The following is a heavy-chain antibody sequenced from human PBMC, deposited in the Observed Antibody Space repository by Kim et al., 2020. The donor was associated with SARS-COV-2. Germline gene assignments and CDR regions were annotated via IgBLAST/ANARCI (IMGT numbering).Heavy chain of an antibody. CDR1: GFTFSSYA. CDR3: ARDGGNWFDP. CDR2: ISYDGSNK. Sequence: GGSLRLSCAASGFTFSSYAMHWVRQAPGKGLEWVAVISYDGSNKYYADSVKGRFIISRDNSKNTLYLQMNSLRAEDTAVYYCARDGGNWFDPWGQGTLVTVSS. D-gene: IGHD3-16*01. J-gene: IGHJ5*02. V-gene: IGHV3-30-3*01.